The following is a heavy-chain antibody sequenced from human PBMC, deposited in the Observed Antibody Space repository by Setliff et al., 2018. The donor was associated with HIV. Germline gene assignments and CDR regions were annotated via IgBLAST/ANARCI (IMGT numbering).Heavy chain of an antibody. CDR3: AKQMKSMGPYDGFDI. V-gene: IGHV3-23*01. J-gene: IGHJ3*02. Sequence: GGSLRLSCAASGFTFSSFGMSWVRQAPGKGLEWVSGISGSGGSTYYADSVKGRFTISRDNSKNTLYLQMNTLRAEDTAIYYCAKQMKSMGPYDGFDIWGQGTMVTVSS. CDR2: ISGSGGST. CDR1: GFTFSSFG. D-gene: IGHD3-10*01.